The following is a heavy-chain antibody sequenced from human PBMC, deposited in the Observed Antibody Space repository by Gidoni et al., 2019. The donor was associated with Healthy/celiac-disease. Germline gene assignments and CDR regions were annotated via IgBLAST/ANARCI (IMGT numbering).Heavy chain of an antibody. V-gene: IGHV1-69*01. CDR3: ATPSPFEYSSSFVY. CDR2: FIPIFGTA. D-gene: IGHD6-6*01. J-gene: IGHJ4*02. Sequence: QVQLVQSGAEVKKPGSSVTVSCKASGGTFSSYAISWVRPAPGQGLEWMGGFIPIFGTANYAQKFQGSVTITAYESTSTAYMELSSLRSEDTAVYYCATPSPFEYSSSFVYWGQGTLVTVSS. CDR1: GGTFSSYA.